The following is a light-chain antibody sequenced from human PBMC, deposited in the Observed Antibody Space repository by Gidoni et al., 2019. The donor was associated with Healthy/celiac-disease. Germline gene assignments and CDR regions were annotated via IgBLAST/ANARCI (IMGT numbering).Light chain of an antibody. J-gene: IGLJ2*01. CDR2: EGS. V-gene: IGLV2-23*01. CDR3: CSYAGSVV. Sequence: QSALTQPPSVSGSPGQSITISCTGTSSDVGSYNLVSGYQQHPGKAPKLMIYEGSKRPSGVSNRFSGAKSGNTASLTISGLQAEDEADYYCCSYAGSVVFGGGTKLTVL. CDR1: SSDVGSYNL.